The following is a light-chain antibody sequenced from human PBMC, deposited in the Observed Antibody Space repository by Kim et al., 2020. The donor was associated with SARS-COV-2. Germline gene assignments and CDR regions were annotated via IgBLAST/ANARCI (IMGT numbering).Light chain of an antibody. CDR3: QQRNNWPPAVT. CDR1: PSISVY. V-gene: IGKV3-11*01. Sequence: PGESAALSCRASPSISVYVSWYHHNPGQAPRLLIHDVSDRATGIPDRFSGSGSGTDFTLTISSLEPEDFAIDYCQQRNNWPPAVTFGGGTKVDIK. CDR2: DVS. J-gene: IGKJ4*01.